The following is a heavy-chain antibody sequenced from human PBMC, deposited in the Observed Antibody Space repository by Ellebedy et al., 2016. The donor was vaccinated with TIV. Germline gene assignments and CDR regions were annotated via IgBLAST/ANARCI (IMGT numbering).Heavy chain of an antibody. CDR2: ILNDGST. CDR3: VRGRDAYKTGY. CDR1: DDSISSPY. D-gene: IGHD5-24*01. V-gene: IGHV4-59*11. Sequence: MPSETLSLTCTVSDDSISSPYCSWIRQPPGKGLEWIGYILNDGSTRYNPSLKSRVTISVDTSKKLFSLKLNSVTAADTAVYYCVRGRDAYKTGYWGQGTLVTVSP. J-gene: IGHJ4*02.